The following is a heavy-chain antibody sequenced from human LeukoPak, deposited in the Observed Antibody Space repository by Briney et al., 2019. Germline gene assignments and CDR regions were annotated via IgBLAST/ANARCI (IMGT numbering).Heavy chain of an antibody. V-gene: IGHV3-23*01. CDR3: AKDDDFWSGYLKAFDI. Sequence: GGSLRLSCAASGFTFSGYAMSWVRQAPGKGLEWVSAISGSGGSTYYADSVKGRFTISRDNSKNTLYLQMNSLRAEDTAVYYCAKDDDFWSGYLKAFDIWGQGTMVTVSS. D-gene: IGHD3-3*01. CDR1: GFTFSGYA. CDR2: ISGSGGST. J-gene: IGHJ3*02.